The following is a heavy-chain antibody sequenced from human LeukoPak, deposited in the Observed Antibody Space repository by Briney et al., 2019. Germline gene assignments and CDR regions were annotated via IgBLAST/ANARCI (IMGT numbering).Heavy chain of an antibody. CDR1: GYTFTSYY. D-gene: IGHD5-24*01. J-gene: IGHJ6*03. CDR3: ARDAKMATIRGYYYYMDV. V-gene: IGHV1-46*01. CDR2: INPSGGST. Sequence: ASVKVSCKASGYTFTSYYMHWVRQAPGQGLEWMGIINPSGGSTSYAQKFQGRVTMTRDMSTSTVYMELSSLRSEDTAVYYCARDAKMATIRGYYYYMDVWGKGTTVTISS.